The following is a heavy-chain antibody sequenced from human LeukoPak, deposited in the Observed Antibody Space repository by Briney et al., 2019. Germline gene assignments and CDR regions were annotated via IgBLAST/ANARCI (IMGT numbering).Heavy chain of an antibody. CDR3: ARANPLYETCYFDY. D-gene: IGHD5/OR15-5a*01. J-gene: IGHJ4*02. CDR2: IYYSGST. CDR1: GGSISGYY. V-gene: IGHV4-59*01. Sequence: PSETLSLTCTVSGGSISGYYWTWIRQPPGKGLEWIGYIYYSGSTNYNPSLKSRVTISIDTSKNQFSLRLSSVTAADTAVCYCARANPLYETCYFDYWGQGTLVTVSS.